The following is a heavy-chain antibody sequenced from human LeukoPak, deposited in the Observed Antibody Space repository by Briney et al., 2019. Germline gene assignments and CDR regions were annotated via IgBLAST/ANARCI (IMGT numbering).Heavy chain of an antibody. V-gene: IGHV3-21*01. CDR1: GFTFSSYS. CDR3: ARDQWFDI. J-gene: IGHJ3*02. Sequence: GGSLRLSCAASGFTFSSYSINWVRQAPGKGLEWVSSISSSSTYIYYADSVKGRFTISRDNAKNSLYLQMNRLRAEDTAVYYCARDQWFDIWGQGTMVTVSS. D-gene: IGHD2-8*01. CDR2: ISSSSTYI.